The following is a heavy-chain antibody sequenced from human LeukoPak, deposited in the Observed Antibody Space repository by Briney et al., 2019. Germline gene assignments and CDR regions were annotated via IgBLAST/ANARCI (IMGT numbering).Heavy chain of an antibody. CDR2: IKQDGSAK. CDR1: GFTFSNYW. D-gene: IGHD1-26*01. J-gene: IGHJ3*02. Sequence: GGSLRLSCAASGFTFSNYWVNWVRQAPGKGLEWVANIKQDGSAKYYVDSMKGRFTISRDNAKNSLYLQMNSLRVEDTAVYYCARARGAPVGGFDIWGQGTMVTVSS. CDR3: ARARGAPVGGFDI. V-gene: IGHV3-7*01.